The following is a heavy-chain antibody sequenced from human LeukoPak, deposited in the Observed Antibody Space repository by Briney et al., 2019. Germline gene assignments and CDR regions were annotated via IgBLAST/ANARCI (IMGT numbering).Heavy chain of an antibody. J-gene: IGHJ6*04. V-gene: IGHV1-69*06. D-gene: IGHD3-10*01. Sequence: SVKVSCKASGGTFSSYAISWVRQAPGQGLEWMGGIIPIFGTANYAQKFQGRVTITADKSMSTAYMELSSLRSEDTAVYYCARLGYGTMVRGVIRPARGMDVWGKGTTVTVSS. CDR3: ARLGYGTMVRGVIRPARGMDV. CDR1: GGTFSSYA. CDR2: IIPIFGTA.